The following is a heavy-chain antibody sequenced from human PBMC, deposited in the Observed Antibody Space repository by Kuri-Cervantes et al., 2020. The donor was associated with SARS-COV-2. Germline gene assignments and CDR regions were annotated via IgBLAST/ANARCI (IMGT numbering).Heavy chain of an antibody. CDR2: INPSGGGT. D-gene: IGHD4-17*01. J-gene: IGHJ6*02. V-gene: IGHV1-46*01. Sequence: ASVKVSCKASGYTFTTYYIHWVRQAPGQGLEWMGIINPSGGGTSYAQKFQGRVAVTRDTPTSTVYVELSSLRSEDTAVYYCARDPTTMTTGIGMDVWGQGTTVTVSS. CDR1: GYTFTTYY. CDR3: ARDPTTMTTGIGMDV.